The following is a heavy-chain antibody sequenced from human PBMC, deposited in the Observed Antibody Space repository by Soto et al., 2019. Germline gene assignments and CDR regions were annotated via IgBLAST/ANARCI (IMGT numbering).Heavy chain of an antibody. CDR3: AKDSRGSSSWYPYLYYFYYGMDV. Sequence: RRLSCAASGFTFSSYGMHWVRQAPGKGLEWVAVISYDGSNKYYADSVKGRFTISRDNSKNTLYLQMNSLRAEDAAVYYCAKDSRGSSSWYPYLYYFYYGMDVWGQGTTVTVSS. J-gene: IGHJ6*02. CDR1: GFTFSSYG. D-gene: IGHD6-13*01. V-gene: IGHV3-30*18. CDR2: ISYDGSNK.